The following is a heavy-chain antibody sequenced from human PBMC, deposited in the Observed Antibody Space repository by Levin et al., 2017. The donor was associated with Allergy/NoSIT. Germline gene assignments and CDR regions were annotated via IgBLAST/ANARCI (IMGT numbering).Heavy chain of an antibody. CDR1: GFTFSSYA. CDR2: ISYDGSNK. Sequence: TGGSLRLSCAASGFTFSSYAMHWVRQAPGKGLEWVAVISYDGSNKYYADSVKGRFTISRDNSKNTLYLQMNSLRAEDTAVYYCARDRIGYSSSDYYYYGMDVWGQGTTVTVSS. CDR3: ARDRIGYSSSDYYYYGMDV. D-gene: IGHD6-6*01. V-gene: IGHV3-30-3*01. J-gene: IGHJ6*02.